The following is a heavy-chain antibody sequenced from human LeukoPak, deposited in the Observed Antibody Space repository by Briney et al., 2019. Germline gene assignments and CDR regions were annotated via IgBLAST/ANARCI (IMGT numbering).Heavy chain of an antibody. Sequence: SETLSLTCAVSGVSFDDYYWSWVRQTPGKGLEWIGEINHSGYTNDSPSLKSRVTLSIDTSRKQFSLNLRSVTVADAGIYYCTRMTTGHDYWGQGTIVTVSS. D-gene: IGHD4-17*01. J-gene: IGHJ4*02. CDR3: TRMTTGHDY. V-gene: IGHV4-34*01. CDR1: GVSFDDYY. CDR2: INHSGYT.